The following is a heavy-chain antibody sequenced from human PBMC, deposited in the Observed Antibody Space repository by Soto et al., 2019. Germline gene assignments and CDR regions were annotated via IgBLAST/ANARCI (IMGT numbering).Heavy chain of an antibody. Sequence: EVQLVESGGGLVQPGGSLRLSCAASGFTFSNYWMHWVRQAPGKGLAWVARIDHDGSTDYAGSVRGRFTVSRDNAENMLYLQMNSLRDDDTALYYCVRESHGDYWGQGTLVTVSS. CDR3: VRESHGDY. CDR2: IDHDGST. J-gene: IGHJ4*02. V-gene: IGHV3-74*01. CDR1: GFTFSNYW.